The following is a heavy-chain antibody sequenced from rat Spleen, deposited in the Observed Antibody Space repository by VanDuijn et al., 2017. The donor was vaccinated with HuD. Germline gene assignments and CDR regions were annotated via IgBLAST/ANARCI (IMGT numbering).Heavy chain of an antibody. CDR2: ISPSGGST. J-gene: IGHJ2*01. Sequence: EVQLVESGGGLVQPGKSLKLSCAALGFTFSDYGMAWVRQAPTKGLECVAYISPSGGSTYYRDSVKGRFTISRDTAQNTLYLQMNSPTSEDTATYYCTRGGYFRYWGQGVMVTVSS. V-gene: IGHV5S13*01. D-gene: IGHD2-5*01. CDR1: GFTFSDYG. CDR3: TRGGYFRY.